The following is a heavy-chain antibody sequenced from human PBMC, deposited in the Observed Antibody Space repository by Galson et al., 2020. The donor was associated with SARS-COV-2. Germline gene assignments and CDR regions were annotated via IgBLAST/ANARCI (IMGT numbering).Heavy chain of an antibody. CDR2: ISSSGSSI. CDR3: ARVGDCSGGICYGAEYFQH. V-gene: IGHV3-11*04. D-gene: IGHD2-15*01. J-gene: IGHJ1*01. Sequence: GESLKISCAASGITFSDYFMSWVRQAPGQGLEWVSYISSSGSSINYADSVKGRFTISRDNAKNSLNLQMNSLRVEDTAVYYCARVGDCSGGICYGAEYFQHWGQGTLVTVSS. CDR1: GITFSDYF.